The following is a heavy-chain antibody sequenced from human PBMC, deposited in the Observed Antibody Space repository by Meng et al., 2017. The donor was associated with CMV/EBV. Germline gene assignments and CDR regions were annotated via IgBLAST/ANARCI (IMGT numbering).Heavy chain of an antibody. CDR3: TRRSSSNDY. D-gene: IGHD6-6*01. CDR2: IRSKANSYAT. V-gene: IGHV3-73*01. J-gene: IGHJ4*02. Sequence: GESLKISCAASGFTFSGPAMRWVRPTSGQGLEWVGRIRSKANSYATAYAASVKGRFTIPRDDSKNTAYLQMNSLKTEDTAVYYCTRRSSSNDYWGQGTLVTVSS. CDR1: GFTFSGPA.